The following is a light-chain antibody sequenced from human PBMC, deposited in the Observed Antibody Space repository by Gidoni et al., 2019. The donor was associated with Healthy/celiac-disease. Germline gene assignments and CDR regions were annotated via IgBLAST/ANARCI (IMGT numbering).Light chain of an antibody. V-gene: IGKV1-33*01. J-gene: IGKJ4*01. CDR1: QDISNY. Sequence: DIQMTQSPSSLSASVGDRVTITCQASQDISNYLNWYQQKPGKAPKRLIYDASNLETGVPSRFSGSGSWTDLTFAISSLQPEDIATYYCQQYDNLPLTFGGGTKVEIK. CDR2: DAS. CDR3: QQYDNLPLT.